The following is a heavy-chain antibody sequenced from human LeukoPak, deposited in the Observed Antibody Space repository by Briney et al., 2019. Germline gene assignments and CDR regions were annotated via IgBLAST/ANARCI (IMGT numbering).Heavy chain of an antibody. CDR3: ARDLLGRYYYYGMDV. CDR1: GYTFTSYD. V-gene: IGHV1-8*01. J-gene: IGHJ6*02. Sequence: ASVKVSCKASGYTFTSYDINWVRQATGQGLEWMGWMNPNSGNTGYAQKFQGRVTMTRNTSISTAYMELSSLRSEDAAVYYCARDLLGRYYYYGMDVWGQGTTVTVSS. CDR2: MNPNSGNT.